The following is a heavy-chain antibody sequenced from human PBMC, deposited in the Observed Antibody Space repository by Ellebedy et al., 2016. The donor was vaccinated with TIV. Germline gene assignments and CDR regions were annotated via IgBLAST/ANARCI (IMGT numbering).Heavy chain of an antibody. CDR3: ASELVGTTDFDY. CDR2: IWYDGSNE. Sequence: GESLKISCAASGFTFRKFGMHWVRQAPGKGLEWLAFIWYDGSNEAYADSVKGRFTISRDNSKNTVDLQMNSLRADDTAVYYSASELVGTTDFDYWGQGTLVTVSS. J-gene: IGHJ4*02. CDR1: GFTFRKFG. D-gene: IGHD1-26*01. V-gene: IGHV3-33*01.